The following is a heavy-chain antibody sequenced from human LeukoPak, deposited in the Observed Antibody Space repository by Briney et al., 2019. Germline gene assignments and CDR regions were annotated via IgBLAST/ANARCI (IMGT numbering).Heavy chain of an antibody. J-gene: IGHJ4*02. D-gene: IGHD5-18*01. CDR1: GGSISSYY. V-gene: IGHV4-59*01. CDR3: ASRSLSYGYEFDY. CDR2: IYYSGNT. Sequence: SETLSLTCTVSGGSISSYYWSWIRQPPGKGLEWIGYIYYSGNTNYNPSLKSRVTISVDTSKNQFSLKLSSVTAADTAVYYCASRSLSYGYEFDYWGQGTLVTVSS.